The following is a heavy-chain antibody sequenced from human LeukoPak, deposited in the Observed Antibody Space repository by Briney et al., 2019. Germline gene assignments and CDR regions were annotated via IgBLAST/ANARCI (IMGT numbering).Heavy chain of an antibody. CDR3: ARHSSGWYWFDP. D-gene: IGHD6-19*01. J-gene: IGHJ5*02. CDR2: IIPIFGTA. V-gene: IGHV1-69*05. Sequence: SVKVSCKASGGTFSSYAISWVRQAPGQGLEWIGGIIPIFGTANYAQKFQGRVTITTDESTSTAYMELSSLRSEDTAVYYCARHSSGWYWFDPWAREPWSPSPQ. CDR1: GGTFSSYA.